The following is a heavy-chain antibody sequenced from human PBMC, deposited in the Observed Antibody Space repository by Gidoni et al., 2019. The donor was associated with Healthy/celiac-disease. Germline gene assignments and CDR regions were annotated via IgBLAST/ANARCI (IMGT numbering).Heavy chain of an antibody. D-gene: IGHD3-16*01. CDR3: ARVGNWFDP. CDR2: IYYSGST. Sequence: QLQLQESGPGLVKPSETLSLTCTVSGGSISSSSYYWGWLRQPPGKGLEWIGSIYYSGSTYYNPSLKSRVTISVDTSKNQFSLKLSSVTAADTAVYYCARVGNWFDPWGQGTLVTVSS. CDR1: GGSISSSSYY. J-gene: IGHJ5*02. V-gene: IGHV4-39*07.